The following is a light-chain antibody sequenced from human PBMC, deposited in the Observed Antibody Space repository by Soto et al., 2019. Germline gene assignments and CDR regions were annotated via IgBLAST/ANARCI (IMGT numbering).Light chain of an antibody. Sequence: EIVLTQSPGTLSLSPGERATLSCRASQSVSSNYLAWYQQKPGQAPRLLIYGASSRAAGIPDRFSGSGSGTDFTLTISRLEPEAVAVYYCQQYGSSPITFGGGTKVEIK. CDR2: GAS. CDR3: QQYGSSPIT. J-gene: IGKJ4*01. CDR1: QSVSSNY. V-gene: IGKV3-20*01.